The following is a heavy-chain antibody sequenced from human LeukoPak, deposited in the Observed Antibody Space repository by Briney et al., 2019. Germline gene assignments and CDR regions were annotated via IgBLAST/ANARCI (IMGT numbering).Heavy chain of an antibody. V-gene: IGHV4-61*02. J-gene: IGHJ3*02. CDR2: IYTSGST. D-gene: IGHD3-10*01. Sequence: SQTLSLTCTVSGGSISSGSYYWSWIRQPAGKGLEWIGRIYTSGSTNYNPSLKSRVTISVDTSKDQFSLKLSSVTAADTAVYYCAREARGSDAFDIWGQGTMVTVSS. CDR3: AREARGSDAFDI. CDR1: GGSISSGSYY.